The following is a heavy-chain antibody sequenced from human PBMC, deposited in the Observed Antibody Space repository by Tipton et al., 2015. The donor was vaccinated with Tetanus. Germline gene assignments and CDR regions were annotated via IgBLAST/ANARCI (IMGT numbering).Heavy chain of an antibody. CDR1: GGTFTNYA. D-gene: IGHD5-24*01. V-gene: IGHV1-69*01. Sequence: QLQLVQSGAEMKKPGSSVKVSCKASGGTFTNYALSWVRQAPGQGLEWVGGITPIFGTTNSAPKFQGRVTITADESTNTAYMELSSLRSEDTAVYYCARSNGGYNSAWLDPWGQGTLVAVSS. J-gene: IGHJ5*02. CDR2: ITPIFGTT. CDR3: ARSNGGYNSAWLDP.